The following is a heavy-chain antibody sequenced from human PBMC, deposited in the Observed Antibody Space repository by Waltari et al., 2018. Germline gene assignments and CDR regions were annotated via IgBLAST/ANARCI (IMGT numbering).Heavy chain of an antibody. D-gene: IGHD6-19*01. J-gene: IGHJ6*02. CDR3: ARESKAVAGTWDNYYYGMDV. CDR1: GYSISSGYY. V-gene: IGHV4-38-2*02. CDR2: IYHSGST. Sequence: QVQLQESGPGLVKPSETLSLTCAVSGYSISSGYYWGWIRQPPGKGLEWIGSIYHSGSTYYNPSLKSRVTISVDTSKNQFSLKLSSVTAADTAVYYCARESKAVAGTWDNYYYGMDVWGQGTTVTVSS.